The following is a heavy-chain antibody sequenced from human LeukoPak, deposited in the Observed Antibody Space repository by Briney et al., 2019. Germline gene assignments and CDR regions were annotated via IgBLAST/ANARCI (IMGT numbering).Heavy chain of an antibody. Sequence: SQTLSLTCAISGDSVSSNSAAWNWIRQSPSRGLEWLGRTYYRSKWYNDYVVSVKSRITINPDASKNQFSLRLNSVTPEDTAVYYCARENFVDVAVSIDYWGQGTLVTVSS. V-gene: IGHV6-1*01. D-gene: IGHD5/OR15-5a*01. CDR2: TYYRSKWYN. J-gene: IGHJ4*02. CDR3: ARENFVDVAVSIDY. CDR1: GDSVSSNSAA.